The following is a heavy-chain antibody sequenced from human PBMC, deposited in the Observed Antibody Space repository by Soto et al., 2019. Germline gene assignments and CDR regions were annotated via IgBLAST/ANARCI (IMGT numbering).Heavy chain of an antibody. V-gene: IGHV3-64*04. CDR2: ISSNGSST. Sequence: MHYYRQAPEKGLEYVSGISSNGSSTYYADSVKGRFTISRDNAKNTLYLQMNSLRAEDMAVYYCARAAEPDYYYYGMDAWGQGTTVTVSS. J-gene: IGHJ6*02. CDR3: ARAAEPDYYYYGMDA.